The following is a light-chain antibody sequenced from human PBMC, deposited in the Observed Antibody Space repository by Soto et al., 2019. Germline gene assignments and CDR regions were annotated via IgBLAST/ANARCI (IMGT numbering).Light chain of an antibody. CDR1: SRDVGGYNY. CDR3: SSYAGSNNYV. V-gene: IGLV2-8*01. CDR2: EVS. J-gene: IGLJ1*01. Sequence: QSVLTQPPSASGSPGQSVTISCPGTSRDVGGYNYVSWYQQHPGKAPKLMIYEVSKRPSGVPDRFSGSKSGNTASLTVSGLQAEDEADYYCSSYAGSNNYVFGTGTKVTVL.